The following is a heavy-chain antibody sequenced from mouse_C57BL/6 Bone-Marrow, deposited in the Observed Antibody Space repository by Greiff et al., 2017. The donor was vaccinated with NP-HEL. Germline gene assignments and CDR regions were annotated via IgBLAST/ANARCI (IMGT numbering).Heavy chain of an antibody. D-gene: IGHD2-4*01. J-gene: IGHJ4*01. CDR2: ILPGSGST. Sequence: QVQLQQSGAELMKPGASVKLSCKATGYTFTGYWIEWVKQRPGHGLEWIGEILPGSGSTNYNEKFKGKATFTADTSSNTAYMQLSSLTTEDSAIYYCAITYYDYDGGLYYYAMDYWGQGTSVTVSS. CDR3: AITYYDYDGGLYYYAMDY. CDR1: GYTFTGYW. V-gene: IGHV1-9*01.